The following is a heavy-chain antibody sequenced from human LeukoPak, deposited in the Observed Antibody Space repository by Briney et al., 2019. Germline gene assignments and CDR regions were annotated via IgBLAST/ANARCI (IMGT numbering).Heavy chain of an antibody. CDR3: ARDTRSSYLQYYFDY. J-gene: IGHJ4*02. Sequence: GASVKVSCKASGYTFTDYYMHWVRQAPGQGLEWIGWISPDSGRTGFARKFQGRVTMTRDTSISTAYMELSRLGYDDTAVYYCARDTRSSYLQYYFDYWGQGTLVTVSS. V-gene: IGHV1-2*02. D-gene: IGHD5-24*01. CDR2: ISPDSGRT. CDR1: GYTFTDYY.